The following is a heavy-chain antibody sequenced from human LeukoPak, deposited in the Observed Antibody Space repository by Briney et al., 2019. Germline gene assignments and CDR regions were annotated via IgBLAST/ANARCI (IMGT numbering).Heavy chain of an antibody. CDR2: IYYSGST. D-gene: IGHD6-19*01. J-gene: IGHJ4*02. CDR1: GGSISSYY. Sequence: PSETLSLTCTVSGGSISSYYWSWIRQPPGKGLEWIGYIYYSGSTNYNPSLKSRVTISVDTSKNQFSLKLSSVTAADTAMYYCARSGYSSGWLSYWGQGTLVTVSS. V-gene: IGHV4-59*01. CDR3: ARSGYSSGWLSY.